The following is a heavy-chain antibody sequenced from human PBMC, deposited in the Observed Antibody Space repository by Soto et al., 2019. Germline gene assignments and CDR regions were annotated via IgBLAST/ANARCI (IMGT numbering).Heavy chain of an antibody. CDR1: GVTLSNVW. CDR2: IKSKTDGGTV. V-gene: IGHV3-15*07. CDR3: TTVLVSRFGELVD. Sequence: PGGSLRLSCAVSGVTLSNVWMNWVRQAPGKGPEWVGRIKSKTDGGTVEYAAPVKGRFTISRDDSKNTLYLQMNSLKTEDTAVYYCTTVLVSRFGELVDWGQGTLVTVSS. D-gene: IGHD3-10*01. J-gene: IGHJ4*02.